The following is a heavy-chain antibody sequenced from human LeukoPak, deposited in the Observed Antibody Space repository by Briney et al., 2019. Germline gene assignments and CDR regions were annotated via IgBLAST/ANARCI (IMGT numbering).Heavy chain of an antibody. D-gene: IGHD1-20*01. Sequence: GASVKVSRKASGYTFTSYDINWVRQATGQGLEWMGWMNPNSGNTGYAQKFQGRVTMTRNTSISTAYMELSSLRSEDTAVYYCARDTGITGTYYMDVWGKGTTVTVSS. CDR1: GYTFTSYD. CDR3: ARDTGITGTYYMDV. CDR2: MNPNSGNT. V-gene: IGHV1-8*01. J-gene: IGHJ6*03.